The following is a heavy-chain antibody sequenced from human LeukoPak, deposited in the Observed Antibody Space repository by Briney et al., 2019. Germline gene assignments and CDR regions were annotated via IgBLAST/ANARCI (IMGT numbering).Heavy chain of an antibody. CDR1: RGSISSYY. CDR2: IYYSGST. CDR3: ARLPYSSGSYGEYYFDY. Sequence: SESLSLTCTVSRGSISSYYWSWIRQPPAKGLEWIGYIYYSGSTYYNLSLKSRVTISVDTSKNQFSLKLSSVTAADTAVYYCARLPYSSGSYGEYYFDYWGQGTLVTVSS. V-gene: IGHV4-59*08. D-gene: IGHD3-10*01. J-gene: IGHJ4*02.